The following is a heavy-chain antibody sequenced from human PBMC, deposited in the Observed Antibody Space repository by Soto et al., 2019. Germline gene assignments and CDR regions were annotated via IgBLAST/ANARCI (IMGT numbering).Heavy chain of an antibody. D-gene: IGHD3-22*01. V-gene: IGHV4-39*01. Sequence: PSETLCLTCTVSGGSISSSSCYWGRIRQPPGKGLEWIGSIYYSGSTYYNPSLKSRVTISVDTSKNQFSLKLSSVTAADTAVYYCARLVYDSSGYRPGWGQGTLVTVSS. CDR2: IYYSGST. CDR1: GGSISSSSCY. CDR3: ARLVYDSSGYRPG. J-gene: IGHJ4*02.